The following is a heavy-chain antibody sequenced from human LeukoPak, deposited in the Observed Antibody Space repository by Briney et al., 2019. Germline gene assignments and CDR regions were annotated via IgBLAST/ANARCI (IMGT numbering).Heavy chain of an antibody. J-gene: IGHJ5*02. D-gene: IGHD2/OR15-2a*01. Sequence: PGGSLRLSCAASGVIISSYAMSWVRQAPGKGLEWVSAINGRGDNTYYADFVKGRFTISRDNSKSTVYLQMNSLRTEDTAVYYCAKDRVSPGLNWFNPWGQGTLVTVSS. V-gene: IGHV3-23*01. CDR1: GVIISSYA. CDR2: INGRGDNT. CDR3: AKDRVSPGLNWFNP.